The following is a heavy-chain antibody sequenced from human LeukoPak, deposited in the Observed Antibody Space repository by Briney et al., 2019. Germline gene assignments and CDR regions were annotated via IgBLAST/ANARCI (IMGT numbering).Heavy chain of an antibody. V-gene: IGHV7-4-1*02. D-gene: IGHD4-17*01. J-gene: IGHJ4*02. CDR2: INTNTGNP. CDR3: ARDYGDYVLGY. Sequence: GASVTVSCAASGYTFSIFAMNWVRQAPGQGLEWMGWINTNTGNPTYAQGFTGRFVFSLDISVSTAYLQISSLKTEDTAVYYCARDYGDYVLGYRGQGTLVTVSS. CDR1: GYTFSIFA.